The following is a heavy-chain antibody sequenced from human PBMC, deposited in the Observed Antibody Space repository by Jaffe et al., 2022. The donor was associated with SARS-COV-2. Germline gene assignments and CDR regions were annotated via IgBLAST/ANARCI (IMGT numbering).Heavy chain of an antibody. D-gene: IGHD3-22*01. CDR3: ARDDYYDSSGSNHRYYYYGMDV. J-gene: IGHJ6*02. CDR2: IYSGGST. CDR1: GFTVSSNY. Sequence: EVQLVESGGGLIQPGGSLRLSCAASGFTVSSNYMSWVRQAPGKGLEWVSVIYSGGSTYYADSVKGRFTISRDNSKNTLYLQMNSLRAEDTAVYYCARDDYYDSSGSNHRYYYYGMDVWGQGTTVTVSS. V-gene: IGHV3-53*01.